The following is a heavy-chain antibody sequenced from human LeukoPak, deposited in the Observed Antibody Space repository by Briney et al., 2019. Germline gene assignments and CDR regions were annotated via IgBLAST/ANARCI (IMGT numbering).Heavy chain of an antibody. CDR3: AGYGSRSYYKAFDY. D-gene: IGHD3-10*01. CDR2: IHSSGGS. J-gene: IGHJ4*02. Sequence: PSETLSLTCTVSGDSFSSDYWSWIRQTPGKGLEWIGYIHSSGGSSYNPSLRSRVTISVDTSKNQFSLKLSSVTAADTAVYYCAGYGSRSYYKAFDYWGQGILVTVSS. V-gene: IGHV4-59*01. CDR1: GDSFSSDY.